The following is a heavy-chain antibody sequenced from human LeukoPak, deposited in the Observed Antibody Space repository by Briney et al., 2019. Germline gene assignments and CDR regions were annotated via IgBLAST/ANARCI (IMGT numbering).Heavy chain of an antibody. CDR1: GGSISSYY. CDR3: ARGTLSSSSPYYFDY. Sequence: SETLSLTCTVSGGSISSYYWSWIRQPPGKGLEWIGYIYYSGSTNYNPSLKSRVTISVDTSKNQFSLKLSSVTAADTAVYYCARGTLSSSSPYYFDYWGQGTLVTVSS. J-gene: IGHJ4*02. V-gene: IGHV4-59*12. CDR2: IYYSGST. D-gene: IGHD6-6*01.